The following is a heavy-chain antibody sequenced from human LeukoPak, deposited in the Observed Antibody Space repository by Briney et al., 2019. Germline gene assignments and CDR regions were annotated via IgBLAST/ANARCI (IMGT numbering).Heavy chain of an antibody. Sequence: GGSLRLSCAASGFTFDDYGMSWVRQAPGKGLEWVSGINLNGGRTGYADSVQSRFTISRDNAKNSLYLQMNSLRADDTALYYCARGLYYYDSSGSYTGLFDYWGQGTLVTVSS. CDR1: GFTFDDYG. J-gene: IGHJ4*02. CDR2: INLNGGRT. D-gene: IGHD3-22*01. V-gene: IGHV3-20*04. CDR3: ARGLYYYDSSGSYTGLFDY.